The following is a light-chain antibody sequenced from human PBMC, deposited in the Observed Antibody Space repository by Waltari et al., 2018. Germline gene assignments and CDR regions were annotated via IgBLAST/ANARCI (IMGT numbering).Light chain of an antibody. J-gene: IGKJ2*01. Sequence: DIQMTQSPSVMYASVGDRVTITCRASQAINVFAGWFQQRRGEAPRRLIYAASTLQIGVPSRVSGSGYGTEFTLTISSLQPEDFATYYCLQHKTYPHAFGQGTRVEIK. CDR2: AAS. V-gene: IGKV1-17*03. CDR3: LQHKTYPHA. CDR1: QAINVF.